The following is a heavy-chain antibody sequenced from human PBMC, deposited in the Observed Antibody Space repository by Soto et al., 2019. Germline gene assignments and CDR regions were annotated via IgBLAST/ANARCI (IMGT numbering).Heavy chain of an antibody. CDR2: ISGSGGST. V-gene: IGHV3-23*01. J-gene: IGHJ5*02. Sequence: PGGSLRLSCAASGFTFSSYAMSWVRQAPGKGLEWVSAISGSGGSTYYADSVKGRFTISRDNSKNTLYLQMNSLRAEDTAVYYCAKDEYYYDSSGYYNWFDPWGQGTQVTVSS. D-gene: IGHD3-22*01. CDR3: AKDEYYYDSSGYYNWFDP. CDR1: GFTFSSYA.